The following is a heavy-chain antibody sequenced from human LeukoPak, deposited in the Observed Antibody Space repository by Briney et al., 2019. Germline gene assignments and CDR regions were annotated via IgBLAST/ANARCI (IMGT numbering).Heavy chain of an antibody. CDR3: ARERDDFWSGPDLENWFDP. V-gene: IGHV4-4*07. Sequence: SETLSLTCTVSDGSISSYYWSWIRQPAGKGLEWIGRIYTSGSTNYNPSLKSRVTMSVDTSKNQFSLKLSSVTAADTAVYYCARERDDFWSGPDLENWFDPWGQGTLVTVSS. CDR2: IYTSGST. J-gene: IGHJ5*02. D-gene: IGHD3-3*01. CDR1: DGSISSYY.